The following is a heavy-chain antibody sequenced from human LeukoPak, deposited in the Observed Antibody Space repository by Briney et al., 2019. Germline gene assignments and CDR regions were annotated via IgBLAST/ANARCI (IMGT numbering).Heavy chain of an antibody. CDR1: GFTFSSNW. CDR2: ISSTGII. V-gene: IGHV3-48*04. CDR3: TRGGRIAVAGSYYFDY. Sequence: GGSLRLSCAASGFTFSSNWMSWVRQAPGKGLEWVSYISSTGIIYYSDSVQGRFTISRDNAKNSLYLQMNSLRAEDTAVYYCTRGGRIAVAGSYYFDYWGQGTLVTVSS. J-gene: IGHJ4*02. D-gene: IGHD6-19*01.